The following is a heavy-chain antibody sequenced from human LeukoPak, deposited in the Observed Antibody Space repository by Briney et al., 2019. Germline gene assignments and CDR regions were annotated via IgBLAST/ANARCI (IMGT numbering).Heavy chain of an antibody. CDR1: EFTFNNYG. Sequence: PGGSLRLSCIASEFTFNNYGMHWVRQAPGKGLEWVALVSYDGNNQYCADSVKGRFTISRDNSKNMLYLQMNSLSTEDTAVYYCARDPSPRTTLDYWGQGTLVTVSS. D-gene: IGHD1-1*01. CDR3: ARDPSPRTTLDY. J-gene: IGHJ4*02. CDR2: VSYDGNNQ. V-gene: IGHV3-30*03.